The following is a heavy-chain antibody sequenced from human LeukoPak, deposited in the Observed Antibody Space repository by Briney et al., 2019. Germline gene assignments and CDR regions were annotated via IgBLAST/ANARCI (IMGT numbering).Heavy chain of an antibody. CDR2: INPNSGGT. D-gene: IGHD1-26*01. Sequence: ASVKVSCKASGYTFTGYYMRWVRQAPGQGLEWMGWINPNSGGTNYAQKFQGRVTMTRDTSTSTVYMELSSLRSEDTAVYYCARVSGDAFDIWGQGTMVTVSS. CDR1: GYTFTGYY. V-gene: IGHV1-2*02. J-gene: IGHJ3*02. CDR3: ARVSGDAFDI.